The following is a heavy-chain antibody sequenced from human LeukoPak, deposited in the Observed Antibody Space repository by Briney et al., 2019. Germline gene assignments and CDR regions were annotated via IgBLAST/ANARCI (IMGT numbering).Heavy chain of an antibody. CDR1: GASFSSYA. CDR3: AKQGALRQDYYMDV. Sequence: SLKVSCKASGASFSSYAISWVRRAPGQGLEWMGRIIPIFRTPNYAQRFQGRVTITADIVSSTAYMEVNNLTSEDTAVYFCAKQGALRQDYYMDVWGNGTTVTVSS. V-gene: IGHV1-69*06. CDR2: IIPIFRTP. J-gene: IGHJ6*03.